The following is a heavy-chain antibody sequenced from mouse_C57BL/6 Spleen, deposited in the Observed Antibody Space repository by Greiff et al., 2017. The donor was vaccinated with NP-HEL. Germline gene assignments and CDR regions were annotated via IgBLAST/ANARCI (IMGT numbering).Heavy chain of an antibody. Sequence: VKLQQSGAELVRPGASVTLSCKASGYTFTDYEMHWVKQTPVHGLEWIGAIDPETGGTAYNQKFKGKAILTADKSSSTAYMELRSLTSEDSAVYYCTRRAGLYWGQGTTLTVSS. CDR3: TRRAGLY. J-gene: IGHJ2*01. CDR1: GYTFTDYE. D-gene: IGHD3-3*01. V-gene: IGHV1-15*01. CDR2: IDPETGGT.